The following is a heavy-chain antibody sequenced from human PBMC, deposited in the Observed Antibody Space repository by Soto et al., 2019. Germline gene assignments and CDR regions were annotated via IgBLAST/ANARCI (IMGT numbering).Heavy chain of an antibody. CDR3: ARTTAVAGTPEFDY. D-gene: IGHD6-19*01. Sequence: GGSLRLSCAASGFTFGSFSLHWVRQAPGKGLEWLALISYDGSNKYNADSVKGRFAISRDNSKNTLYLQLNSLRPEDAAVYYCARTTAVAGTPEFDYWGQGTLVTVSS. CDR1: GFTFGSFS. CDR2: ISYDGSNK. V-gene: IGHV3-30*09. J-gene: IGHJ4*02.